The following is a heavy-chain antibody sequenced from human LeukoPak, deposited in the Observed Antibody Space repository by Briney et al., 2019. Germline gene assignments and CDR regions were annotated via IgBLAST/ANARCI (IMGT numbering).Heavy chain of an antibody. V-gene: IGHV3-23*01. J-gene: IGHJ4*02. Sequence: GGSLRLSCAASGFTFSSYAMSWVRQAPGKGLEWVSAISGSGGSTYYADSVKGRSTISRDNSKNTLYLQMNSLRAEDTAVYYCAKERASGWYQGTFAYWGQGTLVTVSS. CDR2: ISGSGGST. CDR3: AKERASGWYQGTFAY. D-gene: IGHD6-19*01. CDR1: GFTFSSYA.